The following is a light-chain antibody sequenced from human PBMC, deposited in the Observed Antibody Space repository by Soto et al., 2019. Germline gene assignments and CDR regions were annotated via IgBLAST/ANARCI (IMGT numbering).Light chain of an antibody. Sequence: QSVLTQPPSASGTPGQRVTISCSGSSSNIGSNTVNWYQQLPGTAPKLLIYSNNQRPSGVPDRFSGSKSGTSASLAISGLQSEYEADYDCAAWDDSLNGRVCGGGTKLTVL. CDR2: SNN. J-gene: IGLJ3*02. V-gene: IGLV1-44*01. CDR3: AAWDDSLNGRV. CDR1: SSNIGSNT.